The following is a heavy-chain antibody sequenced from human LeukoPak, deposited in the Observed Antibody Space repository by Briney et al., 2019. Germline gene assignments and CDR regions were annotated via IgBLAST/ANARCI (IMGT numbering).Heavy chain of an antibody. D-gene: IGHD6-19*01. CDR1: GYTFTSYA. CDR3: ARGYSSGWYGCYYYYMDV. V-gene: IGHV1-8*03. J-gene: IGHJ6*03. Sequence: GASVTVSCKASGYTFTSYAINWVRQATGQGLEWMGWMNPNSGNTGYAQKFQGRVTITRNTSISTAYMELSSLRCEDTAVYYCARGYSSGWYGCYYYYMDVWGKGTTVTVSS. CDR2: MNPNSGNT.